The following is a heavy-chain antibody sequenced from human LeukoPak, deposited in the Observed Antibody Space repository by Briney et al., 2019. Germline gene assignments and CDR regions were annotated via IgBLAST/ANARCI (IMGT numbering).Heavy chain of an antibody. Sequence: GASVKVSCKASGGTFSSYAISWVRQAPGQGLEWMGGIIPIFGTANYAQKFQGRVTITADESTSTAYMELSSLRSEGTAVYYCAGYSSSWRGRFDPWGQGTLVTVSS. J-gene: IGHJ5*02. V-gene: IGHV1-69*13. CDR2: IIPIFGTA. D-gene: IGHD6-13*01. CDR3: AGYSSSWRGRFDP. CDR1: GGTFSSYA.